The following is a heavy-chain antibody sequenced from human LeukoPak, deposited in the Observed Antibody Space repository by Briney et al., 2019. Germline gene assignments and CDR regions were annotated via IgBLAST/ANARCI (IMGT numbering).Heavy chain of an antibody. D-gene: IGHD5-24*01. J-gene: IGHJ6*03. CDR2: TSDSATYT. CDR1: GFTFSSHG. Sequence: GGSLRLSCVASGFTFSSHGMNWVRQAPGKGLEWISLTSDSATYTYYADSVKGRFTISRDNAKNSLYLQMTSLRAEDTALYYCARQRVTAKEGWLYYMDVWGKGTPVIVSS. CDR3: ARQRVTAKEGWLYYMDV. V-gene: IGHV3-21*05.